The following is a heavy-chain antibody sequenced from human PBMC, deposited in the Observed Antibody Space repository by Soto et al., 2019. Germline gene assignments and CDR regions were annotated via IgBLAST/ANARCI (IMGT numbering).Heavy chain of an antibody. D-gene: IGHD2-15*01. Sequence: ASVKVSCKASGYTFTSYGISWVRQAPGQGLEWMGIINPSGGSTSYAQKFQGRVTMTRDTSTSTVYMELSSLRSEDTAVYYCARDRYCSGGSCYSSLIDYWGQGTLVTVSS. CDR1: GYTFTSYG. CDR2: INPSGGST. J-gene: IGHJ4*02. CDR3: ARDRYCSGGSCYSSLIDY. V-gene: IGHV1-46*01.